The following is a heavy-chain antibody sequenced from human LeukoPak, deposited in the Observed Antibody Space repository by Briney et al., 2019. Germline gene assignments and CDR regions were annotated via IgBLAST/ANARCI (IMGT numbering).Heavy chain of an antibody. D-gene: IGHD2-15*01. CDR2: ISYDGSNR. V-gene: IGHV3-30*04. CDR3: ARDNGWSADF. J-gene: IGHJ4*02. Sequence: GRSLRLSCAASGFTFNYYAMHWVRQAPGKGLEWVAVISYDGSNRYYADSVKGRFTISRDNVKNTLYVQMHSLRVEDTAVYYCARDNGWSADFWGQGTLVTVSS. CDR1: GFTFNYYA.